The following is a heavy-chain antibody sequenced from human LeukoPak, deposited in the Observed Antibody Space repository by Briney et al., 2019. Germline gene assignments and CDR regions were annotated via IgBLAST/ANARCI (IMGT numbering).Heavy chain of an antibody. D-gene: IGHD6-13*01. Sequence: GESLRLSCAASGFTFSSYWMSWVRQAPGKGLEWVANIKQDGSEKYYVDSVNGRFTISRANDKHSLYLQMNSLRAEDTAVYYCARDHRYSSSWPDAFDIWGQGTMVTVSS. V-gene: IGHV3-7*01. CDR1: GFTFSSYW. J-gene: IGHJ3*02. CDR3: ARDHRYSSSWPDAFDI. CDR2: IKQDGSEK.